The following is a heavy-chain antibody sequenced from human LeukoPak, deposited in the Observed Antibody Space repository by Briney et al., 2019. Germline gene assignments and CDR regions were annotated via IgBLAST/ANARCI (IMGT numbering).Heavy chain of an antibody. CDR2: INHSGST. Sequence: SETLSLTCAVYGGSFSGYYWSWIRQPPGKGLEWIGEINHSGSTNYNPSLKSRVTISVDTSKNQFSLKLSSVTAADTAVYYCARRRKFITMVRGAGNWFDPGGQGTLVIVSA. V-gene: IGHV4-34*01. CDR1: GGSFSGYY. J-gene: IGHJ5*02. D-gene: IGHD3-10*01. CDR3: ARRRKFITMVRGAGNWFDP.